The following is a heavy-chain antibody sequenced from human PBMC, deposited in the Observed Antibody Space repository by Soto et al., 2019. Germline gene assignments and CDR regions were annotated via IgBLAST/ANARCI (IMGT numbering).Heavy chain of an antibody. Sequence: EVQLVESGGDLVKPGGCLRLSCAASGITFTNAWMSWVRQAPGKGLEWVGRIKNKADGGTTDYAAPVRGRFTISRDDSKKTPFLQKNSPETEDTAVYYCTTGPGGYQGFWGRGTLVTVSS. CDR3: TTGPGGYQGF. J-gene: IGHJ2*01. D-gene: IGHD1-26*01. CDR2: IKNKADGGTT. V-gene: IGHV3-15*01. CDR1: GITFTNAW.